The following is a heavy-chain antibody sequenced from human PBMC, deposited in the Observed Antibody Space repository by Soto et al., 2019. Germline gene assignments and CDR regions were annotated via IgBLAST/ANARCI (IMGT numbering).Heavy chain of an antibody. CDR2: TYYRSKWYN. CDR3: ARDTLAVADNGRFNYSYGMDV. Sequence: SQTLSLTCAISGDSVSSNSAAWNWIRQSPSRGLEWLGRTYYRSKWYNDYAVSVKSRITINPDTSKNQFSLQLNSVTPEDTAVYDCARDTLAVADNGRFNYSYGMDVWGQGTTVTVSS. V-gene: IGHV6-1*01. J-gene: IGHJ6*02. CDR1: GDSVSSNSAA. D-gene: IGHD6-19*01.